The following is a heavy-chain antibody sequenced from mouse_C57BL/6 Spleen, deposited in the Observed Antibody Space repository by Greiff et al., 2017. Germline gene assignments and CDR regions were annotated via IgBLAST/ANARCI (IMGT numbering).Heavy chain of an antibody. CDR3: ARSSSYGFAY. Sequence: VPLQQSGAELAKPGASVKLSCKASGYTFTSYWMHWVKQRPGQGLEWIGYINPSSGYPKYKQTLQDKATLTADKSSSTAYMQLSSLTYEDSAVYFGARSSSYGFAYWGQGTLVTVSA. CDR1: GYTFTSYW. CDR2: INPSSGYP. J-gene: IGHJ3*01. D-gene: IGHD1-1*01. V-gene: IGHV1-7*01.